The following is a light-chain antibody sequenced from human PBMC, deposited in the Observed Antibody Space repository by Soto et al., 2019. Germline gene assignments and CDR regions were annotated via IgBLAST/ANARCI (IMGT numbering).Light chain of an antibody. V-gene: IGKV2-30*01. Sequence: DVVMIQSALPLPVTLGQPSSMACSSSLSLVYSDGNTSLNGLEQWRGRSPTRLIFQVSNRHSGVPDRFCGSGSGTDFTLKISRVEAEDVGVYYCKQYNHYSWTFGQGTKVDIK. J-gene: IGKJ1*01. CDR3: KQYNHYSWT. CDR1: LSLVYSDGNTS. CDR2: QVS.